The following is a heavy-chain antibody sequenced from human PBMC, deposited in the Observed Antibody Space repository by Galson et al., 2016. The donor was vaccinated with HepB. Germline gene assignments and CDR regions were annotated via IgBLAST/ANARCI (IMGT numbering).Heavy chain of an antibody. CDR1: GYNFNDYW. D-gene: IGHD2-21*02. V-gene: IGHV5-51*01. J-gene: IGHJ2*01. CDR3: ARQCGGDCFSRGSYWDLDP. CDR2: IYPGDSDT. Sequence: QSGAEVKKPGESLRISCKGSGYNFNDYWIGWVRQMPGKGLEWMGIIYPGDSDTTYSPSFQGQVTISVDKSISTAFLQWSSLQASDTAIYYCARQCGGDCFSRGSYWDLDPWGRGTLVTVSS.